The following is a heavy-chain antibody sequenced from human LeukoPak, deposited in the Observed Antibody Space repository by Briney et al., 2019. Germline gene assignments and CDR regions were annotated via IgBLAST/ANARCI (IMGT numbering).Heavy chain of an antibody. J-gene: IGHJ4*02. CDR1: GYSFTSYW. CDR2: IYPGDSDT. CDR3: ATSAYYYYSSGYPLFDY. Sequence: GESLKISCKGSGYSFTSYWIGWVRQMPGKGLEWMGIIYPGDSDTRYSPSFQGQVTISADKSISTAYLQWSSLKASDTAMYYCATSAYYYYSSGYPLFDYWGQGTLVTVSS. D-gene: IGHD3-22*01. V-gene: IGHV5-51*01.